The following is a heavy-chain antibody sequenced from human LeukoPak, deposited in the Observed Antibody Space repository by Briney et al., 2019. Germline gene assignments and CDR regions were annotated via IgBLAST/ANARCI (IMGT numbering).Heavy chain of an antibody. J-gene: IGHJ6*02. CDR2: IYYSGST. Sequence: PSETLSLTCTVSGGSISSYYWSWIRQPPGKGLEWIGYIYYSGSTNYNPSLKSRVTMSVDTSKNQFSLKLSSVTAADTAVYYCARDRDIVVVPATYYYYYGMDVWGQGTTVTVSS. D-gene: IGHD2-2*01. CDR1: GGSISSYY. CDR3: ARDRDIVVVPATYYYYYGMDV. V-gene: IGHV4-59*12.